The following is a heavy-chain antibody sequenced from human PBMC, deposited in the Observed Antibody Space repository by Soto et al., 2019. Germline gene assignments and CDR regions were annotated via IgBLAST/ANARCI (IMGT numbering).Heavy chain of an antibody. D-gene: IGHD5-18*01. J-gene: IGHJ4*02. CDR3: VRERSGYSYADS. Sequence: GGSLRLSCAASGFTFSSYAMSWVRQAPGKGLEWVSAISGSGANTYYADSVKGRFTISRDNSKNTLYLQMNSLGAEDSAMYYCVRERSGYSYADSWGQGTLVTVSS. CDR2: ISGSGANT. V-gene: IGHV3-23*01. CDR1: GFTFSSYA.